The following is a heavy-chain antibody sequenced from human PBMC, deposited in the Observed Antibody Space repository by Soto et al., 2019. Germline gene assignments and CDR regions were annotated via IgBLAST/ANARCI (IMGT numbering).Heavy chain of an antibody. Sequence: QVQLVESGGGVVQPGTSLRLSCVGSGFTFRSYVIHWVRQAPGKGLEWVALTSYDGSNKYYADSVKGRFTISRDNSRNTVDLQRDSLRLEDTALYYCARWGTTGGLDVWGQGTLVSVSS. CDR1: GFTFRSYV. CDR2: TSYDGSNK. CDR3: ARWGTTGGLDV. J-gene: IGHJ4*02. D-gene: IGHD3-16*01. V-gene: IGHV3-30*19.